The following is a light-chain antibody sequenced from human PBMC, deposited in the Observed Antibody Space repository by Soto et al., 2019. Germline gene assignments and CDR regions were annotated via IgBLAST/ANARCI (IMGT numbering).Light chain of an antibody. CDR2: EVS. CDR1: SSDVGGYNY. V-gene: IGLV2-8*01. Sequence: QSSLTQPPSASGSPGQSVTISCTGTSSDVGGYNYVSWYRQHPGKAPKLMIYEVSKRPSGVPDRFSGSKSGNTASLTVSGLQAEDEADYYCCSYAGSNNFPYVFGTGTKVTVL. CDR3: CSYAGSNNFPYV. J-gene: IGLJ1*01.